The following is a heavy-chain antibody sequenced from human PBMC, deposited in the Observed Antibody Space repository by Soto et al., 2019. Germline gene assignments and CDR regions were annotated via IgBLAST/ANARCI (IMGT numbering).Heavy chain of an antibody. J-gene: IGHJ4*02. CDR1: GGSISSYY. CDR3: ARGYHDTLTGYPFDY. CDR2: IYYSGST. D-gene: IGHD3-9*01. V-gene: IGHV4-59*01. Sequence: PSETLSLTCTVSGGSISSYYWSWIRQPPGKGLEWIGYIYYSGSTNYNPSLKSRVTISVDTSKNQFSLKLSSVTAADTAVYYCARGYHDTLTGYPFDYWGQGTLVTVSS.